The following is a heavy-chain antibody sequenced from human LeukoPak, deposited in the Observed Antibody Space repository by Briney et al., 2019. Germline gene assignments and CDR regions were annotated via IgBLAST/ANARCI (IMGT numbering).Heavy chain of an antibody. J-gene: IGHJ1*01. V-gene: IGHV5-51*01. D-gene: IGHD2-2*01. Sequence: PGESLKISCKGSGYSFTSYWIGWVRQMPGKGLEWMGIIYPGDSDTRYSPSFQGQVTISADKSISTAYLQWSSLKAPDTAMYYCARQAVPVAKYFQYWGRGTLVTVSS. CDR3: ARQAVPVAKYFQY. CDR2: IYPGDSDT. CDR1: GYSFTSYW.